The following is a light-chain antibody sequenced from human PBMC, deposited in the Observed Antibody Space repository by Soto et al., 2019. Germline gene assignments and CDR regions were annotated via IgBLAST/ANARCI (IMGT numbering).Light chain of an antibody. CDR2: EVS. V-gene: IGLV2-8*01. CDR3: SSYAGSNLWV. Sequence: QSALTQSPSASGSPGQSVTISCTGTSSDVGNYKYVSWYQQHPGKAPRLMIYEVSKRPSGVPDRFSGSESGNTASLTVSGLQVEDEADYYCSSYAGSNLWVFGGGTKLTVL. J-gene: IGLJ3*02. CDR1: SSDVGNYKY.